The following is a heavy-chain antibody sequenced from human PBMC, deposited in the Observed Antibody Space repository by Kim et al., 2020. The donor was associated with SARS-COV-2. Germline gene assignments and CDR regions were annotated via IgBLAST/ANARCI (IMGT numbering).Heavy chain of an antibody. CDR1: GFSVSDNY. Sequence: GGSLRLSCAASGFSVSDNYMSWVRQAPGKGLEWVSIIYSGGDTYYADSVKGRFTISRHNSEHTVSLQMNSLRPEDTAVYYCATSPRSSLTIWFDPWGQGTLVTVSS. D-gene: IGHD2-2*01. J-gene: IGHJ5*02. CDR2: IYSGGDT. CDR3: ATSPRSSLTIWFDP. V-gene: IGHV3-53*04.